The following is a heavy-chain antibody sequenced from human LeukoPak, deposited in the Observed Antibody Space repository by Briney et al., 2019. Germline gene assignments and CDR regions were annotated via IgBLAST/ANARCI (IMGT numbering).Heavy chain of an antibody. J-gene: IGHJ4*02. V-gene: IGHV3-23*01. CDR1: GFTFSSYP. D-gene: IGHD1/OR15-1a*01. Sequence: PGGSLRLSCAASGFTFSSYPMSWLPQAPGKGLEWGSDISGSGGSTYYADSVKGQFTISRDNFKNTLYLQMNSVRREDSAVYFCAMINNDDDYWGQGTLVTVSS. CDR3: AMINNDDDY. CDR2: ISGSGGST.